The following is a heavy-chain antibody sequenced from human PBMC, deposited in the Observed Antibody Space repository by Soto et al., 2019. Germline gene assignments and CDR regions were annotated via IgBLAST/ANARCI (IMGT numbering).Heavy chain of an antibody. CDR2: LDAGTGNT. J-gene: IGHJ4*02. V-gene: IGHV1-3*01. D-gene: IGHD3-9*01. Sequence: SVKVSCKASGYTFTSYVIHWVRQAPGQRLEWMGWLDAGTGNTKYSEKFQGRGTITRDTSASTAYMELSSLRSEDTAVYYCARDYDILTGYSLYGYWGQGTLVTVSS. CDR1: GYTFTSYV. CDR3: ARDYDILTGYSLYGY.